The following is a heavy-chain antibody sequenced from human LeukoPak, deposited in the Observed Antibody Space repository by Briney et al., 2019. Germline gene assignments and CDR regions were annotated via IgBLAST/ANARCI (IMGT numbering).Heavy chain of an antibody. D-gene: IGHD3-22*01. J-gene: IGHJ4*02. CDR1: GFTFSSYG. CDR2: IRYDGSNK. V-gene: IGHV3-30*02. CDR3: AKAENDSPLPMRY. Sequence: PGGSLRLSCAASGFTFSSYGMHWVRQAPGKGLEWVAFIRYDGSNKYYADSVKGRFTISRDNSKNTLYLQMNSLRAEDTAVYYCAKAENDSPLPMRYWGQGTLVTVSS.